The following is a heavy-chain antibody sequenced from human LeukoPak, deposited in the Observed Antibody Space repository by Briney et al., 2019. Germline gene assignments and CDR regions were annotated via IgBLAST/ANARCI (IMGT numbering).Heavy chain of an antibody. V-gene: IGHV3-23*01. CDR2: ISGSGGST. CDR1: GFTFSSYA. J-gene: IGHJ5*02. CDR3: APPPWVAVAGRST. D-gene: IGHD6-19*01. Sequence: GGSLRLSCAASGFTFSSYAVSWVRQAPGKGLEWVSAISGSGGSTYYADSVKGRFTISRDNSKNTLYLQMNSLRAEDTAVYYCAPPPWVAVAGRSTWGQGTLVTVSS.